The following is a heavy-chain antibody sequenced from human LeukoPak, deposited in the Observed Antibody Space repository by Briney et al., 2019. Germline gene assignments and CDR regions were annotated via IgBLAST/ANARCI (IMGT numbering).Heavy chain of an antibody. CDR3: TSDSAGGSYYFDY. CDR1: GYTFTNYG. Sequence: AASVTVSCKTFGYTFTNYGLSWVRQAPGQGLEWVGWISTHNGDTDYAQKLQGRVTMTRDTSTNTAYMELRGLRSDDTAVYYCTSDSAGGSYYFDYWGQGTLVTVSS. CDR2: ISTHNGDT. V-gene: IGHV1-18*01. D-gene: IGHD2-15*01. J-gene: IGHJ4*02.